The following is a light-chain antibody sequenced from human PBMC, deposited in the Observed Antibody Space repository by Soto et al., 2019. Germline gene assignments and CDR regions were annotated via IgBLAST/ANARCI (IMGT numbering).Light chain of an antibody. Sequence: EKVMQNSLATVSVSPGESAPLSCRASQSVGSDLAWYQQKPGQATRLVIYDIFTRATGVPTRISGSGSGTEFTLTISSLQSEDFAVYYCKEYNSWPLTVGGGSKVAIK. CDR3: KEYNSWPLT. J-gene: IGKJ4*01. V-gene: IGKV3D-15*01. CDR2: DIF. CDR1: QSVGSD.